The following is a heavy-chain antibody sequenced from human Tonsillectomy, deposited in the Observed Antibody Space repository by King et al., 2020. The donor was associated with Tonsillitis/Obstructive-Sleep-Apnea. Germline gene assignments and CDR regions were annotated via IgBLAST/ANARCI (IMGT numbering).Heavy chain of an antibody. Sequence: VQLQESGPGLVKPSETLSLTCTVSGGSISSYYWSWIRQPPGKGLEWIVYIYYRVRTNYNTSLKSRVTISVDTSKNQFSLKLRSVTAADTAVYYCASRAYCSSTSCSWAFDYWGQGTLVTVSS. J-gene: IGHJ4*02. CDR1: GGSISSYY. CDR3: ASRAYCSSTSCSWAFDY. D-gene: IGHD2-2*01. V-gene: IGHV4-59*01. CDR2: IYYRVRT.